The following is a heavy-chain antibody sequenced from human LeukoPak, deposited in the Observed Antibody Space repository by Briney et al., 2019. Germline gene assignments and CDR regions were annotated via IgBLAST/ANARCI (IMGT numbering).Heavy chain of an antibody. CDR2: IDYSGST. Sequence: KPSETLSLTCTVSGGSISSSSYYWGWIRQPPGKGLEWIGSIDYSGSTYYNPSLQSRVTISVGTSKNQFSLKLSSVTAADTAVYYCARPRDVGYFDYWGQGTLVTVSS. CDR3: ARPRDVGYFDY. CDR1: GGSISSSSYY. J-gene: IGHJ4*02. D-gene: IGHD1-26*01. V-gene: IGHV4-39*01.